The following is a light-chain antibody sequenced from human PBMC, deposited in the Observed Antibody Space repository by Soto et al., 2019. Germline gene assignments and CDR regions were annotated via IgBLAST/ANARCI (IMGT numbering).Light chain of an antibody. CDR2: DVS. V-gene: IGLV2-14*03. CDR3: SSYTSSSLHV. J-gene: IGLJ1*01. CDR1: SSDVGGYNC. Sequence: QSVLTQPASVSGSPGQSITISCTGTSSDVGGYNCVSWYQQHPGKAPKLMIYDVSNRPSGVSNRFSGSKSGNTASLTISGLQAEDEADYYCSSYTSSSLHVFGTGTKVT.